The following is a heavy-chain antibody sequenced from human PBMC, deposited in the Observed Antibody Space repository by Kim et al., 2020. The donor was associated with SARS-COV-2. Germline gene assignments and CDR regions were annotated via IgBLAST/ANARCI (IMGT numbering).Heavy chain of an antibody. Sequence: GGSLRLSCAASGFTFSSHAMSWVRQAPGKGLEWVSGISGSGGSTYYADSVKGRFTISRDNSKNTLYLQMNSLRAEDTAVYYCAKDNGGKHYVWGVEYWGQGTLGTVSS. CDR3: AKDNGGKHYVWGVEY. V-gene: IGHV3-23*01. D-gene: IGHD3-16*01. CDR2: ISGSGGST. CDR1: GFTFSSHA. J-gene: IGHJ4*02.